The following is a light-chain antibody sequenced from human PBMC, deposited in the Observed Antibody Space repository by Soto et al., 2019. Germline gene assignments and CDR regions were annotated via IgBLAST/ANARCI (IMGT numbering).Light chain of an antibody. CDR3: CSYAGRDNQRYV. Sequence: QSVLAQPLSASGSPGQSVTISCTGTSSDVGAFNHVSWFQQHPGKAPKLIIFEVTKRPSGIPDRFSGSKSGNTASLTVSGLQAEDEADSYCCSYAGRDNQRYVFGTGTKVTVL. V-gene: IGLV2-8*01. CDR1: SSDVGAFNH. CDR2: EVT. J-gene: IGLJ1*01.